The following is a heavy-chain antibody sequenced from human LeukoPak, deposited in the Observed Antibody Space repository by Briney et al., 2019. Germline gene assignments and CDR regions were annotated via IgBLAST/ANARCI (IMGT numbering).Heavy chain of an antibody. D-gene: IGHD3-10*01. Sequence: GGTLRLSCAASGFTFSRNGMTWVRQAPGKGLEWVSAISGSGGNTYYADSVKGRFTISRDNSKNTLYLQMNSLRAEDTAVYYCAKDRRVGSYDYWGQGTLVTVSS. CDR3: AKDRRVGSYDY. J-gene: IGHJ4*02. V-gene: IGHV3-23*01. CDR2: ISGSGGNT. CDR1: GFTFSRNG.